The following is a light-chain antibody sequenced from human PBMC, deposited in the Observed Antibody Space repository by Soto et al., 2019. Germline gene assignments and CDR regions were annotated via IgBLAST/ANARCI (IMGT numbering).Light chain of an antibody. CDR1: QSVGSRW. Sequence: EIVLTQSPGSVSLSPGERATLSGRASQSVGSRWLAWYQQKPGQAPRVLIYGGSNRATGIPDRFSGSGSGTDFTLTISRLEPEDFAVYYCQQYYSSRTFGHGTKVEMK. J-gene: IGKJ1*01. CDR2: GGS. V-gene: IGKV3-20*01. CDR3: QQYYSSRT.